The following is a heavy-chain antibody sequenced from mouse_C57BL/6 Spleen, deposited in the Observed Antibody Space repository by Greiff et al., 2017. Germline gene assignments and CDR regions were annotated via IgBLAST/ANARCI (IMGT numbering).Heavy chain of an antibody. CDR3: ARDGYDYDGRPWFAY. CDR1: ASPFTTSW. Sequence: QVQLQQPGAELVKPGASVKLSCKASASPFTTSWMHWVKQRPGRGLEWIGRMDPNSVGTRYNEKFKSKATLTVDKPSSTAYMQLSSRTSEDSAVYYCARDGYDYDGRPWFAYWGQGTLVTVSA. CDR2: MDPNSVGT. J-gene: IGHJ3*01. V-gene: IGHV1-72*01. D-gene: IGHD2-4*01.